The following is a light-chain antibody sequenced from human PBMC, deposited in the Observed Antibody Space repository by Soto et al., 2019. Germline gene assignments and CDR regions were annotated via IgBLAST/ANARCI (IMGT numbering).Light chain of an antibody. CDR3: QQYNSYTWT. CDR1: QSISSW. Sequence: DIQMTQSPSTLSASVGDRVTITCRASQSISSWLAWYQQKPGKAPKLLIYKASSLESGVPSRFSGSGSGTEFTLTISSLQPDDFATYYCQQYNSYTWTFGQGXKVDIK. CDR2: KAS. J-gene: IGKJ1*01. V-gene: IGKV1-5*03.